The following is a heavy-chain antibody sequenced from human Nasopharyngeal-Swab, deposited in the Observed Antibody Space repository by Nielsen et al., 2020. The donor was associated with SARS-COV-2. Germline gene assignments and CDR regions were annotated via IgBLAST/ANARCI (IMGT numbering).Heavy chain of an antibody. D-gene: IGHD3-10*01. CDR1: GFTFSSYW. J-gene: IGHJ6*02. Sequence: GESLKISCAASGFTFSSYWMSWVRQAPGKGLEWVANIKHDGSEKYYVDSVKGRFTISRDNAKNSLYLQMNSLRAEDTAVYYCARDFVGQMDVWGQGTTVTVSS. CDR3: ARDFVGQMDV. CDR2: IKHDGSEK. V-gene: IGHV3-7*03.